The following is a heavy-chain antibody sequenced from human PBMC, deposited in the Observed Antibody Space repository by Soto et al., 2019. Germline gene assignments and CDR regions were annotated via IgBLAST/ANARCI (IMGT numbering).Heavy chain of an antibody. CDR3: AKPIGGYEAFDI. J-gene: IGHJ3*02. CDR1: GFTFSSYA. Sequence: EVQLLESGGGLVQPGGSLRLSCAASGFTFSSYAMNWVRQAPGKGLEWVSAISGSGGSTYYADSVKGRFTISRDNSKNTLYLQMNSLRAEDTAVYYCAKPIGGYEAFDIWGQGTMVTVSS. CDR2: ISGSGGST. D-gene: IGHD3-16*01. V-gene: IGHV3-23*01.